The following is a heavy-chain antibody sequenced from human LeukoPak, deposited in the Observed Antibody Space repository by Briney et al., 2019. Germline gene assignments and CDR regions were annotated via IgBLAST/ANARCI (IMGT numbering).Heavy chain of an antibody. CDR2: ISSSSSYI. V-gene: IGHV3-21*04. Sequence: GSLRLSCAASGFTFSSYSMNWVRQAPGKGLEWVSSISSSSSYIYYADSVKGRFTISRDNSKNTLYLQMNSLRAEDTAIYYCARDRGPAHSGWHGPPSNWFDPWGQGTLVTVSS. CDR3: ARDRGPAHSGWHGPPSNWFDP. J-gene: IGHJ5*02. CDR1: GFTFSSYS. D-gene: IGHD6-19*01.